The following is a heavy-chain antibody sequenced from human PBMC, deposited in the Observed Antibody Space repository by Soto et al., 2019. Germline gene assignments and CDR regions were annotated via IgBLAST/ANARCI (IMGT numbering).Heavy chain of an antibody. CDR2: INAGNGNT. CDR3: ARSMVVVTALDY. V-gene: IGHV1-3*05. J-gene: IGHJ4*01. D-gene: IGHD2-21*02. CDR1: GYTFTSYA. Sequence: QVQLVQSGAEEKKPGASVKVSCKASGYTFTSYAMHWVRQAPGQRLEWMGWINAGNGNTKYSQKFQGRVNITRDTSASTAYMELSSLRAEDTAVYYCARSMVVVTALDYWGHGTLVTVPS.